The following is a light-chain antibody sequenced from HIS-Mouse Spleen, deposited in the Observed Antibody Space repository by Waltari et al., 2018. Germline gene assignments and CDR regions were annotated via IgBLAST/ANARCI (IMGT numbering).Light chain of an antibody. CDR3: NSRDSSGNHWV. CDR2: GKN. V-gene: IGLV3-19*01. CDR1: SLRSYY. J-gene: IGLJ3*02. Sequence: SSELTQDPAVSVALGQTVRITCQGDSLRSYYASWYQQKPGQAPVLVIYGKNNRPSWIPDRFSGSSSGNTASLTITGAQAEDEADYYCNSRDSSGNHWVFGGGTKLTVL.